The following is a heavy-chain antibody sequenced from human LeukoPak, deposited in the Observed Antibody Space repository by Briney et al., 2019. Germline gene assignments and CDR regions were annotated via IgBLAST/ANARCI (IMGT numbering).Heavy chain of an antibody. V-gene: IGHV3-23*01. D-gene: IGHD3-3*01. CDR1: GFTFSSYA. CDR2: NSGSGGST. Sequence: GGSLRLSCAASGFTFSSYAMSWVRQAPGKGLEWVSANSGSGGSTYYADSVKGRFTISRDNSKNTLYLQMNSLRAEDTAVYYCARDSHGEWFNLPEVYWGQGTLVTVSS. J-gene: IGHJ4*02. CDR3: ARDSHGEWFNLPEVY.